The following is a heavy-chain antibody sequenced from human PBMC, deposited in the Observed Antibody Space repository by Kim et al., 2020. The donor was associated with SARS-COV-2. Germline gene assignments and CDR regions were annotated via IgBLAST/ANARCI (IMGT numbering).Heavy chain of an antibody. CDR2: INTDNGRT. CDR1: GYTLTSHA. Sequence: ASVKVSCKSSGYTLTSHAMHWVRQAPGQRHEWMAWINTDNGRTIYSRNFQGRVSITRDTSANTAYMELSSLRSEDTAVDYCARGKSVSPSQVMDPFDVWGQGTLVTVSS. J-gene: IGHJ4*02. D-gene: IGHD2-21*01. V-gene: IGHV1-3*04. CDR3: ARGKSVSPSQVMDPFDV.